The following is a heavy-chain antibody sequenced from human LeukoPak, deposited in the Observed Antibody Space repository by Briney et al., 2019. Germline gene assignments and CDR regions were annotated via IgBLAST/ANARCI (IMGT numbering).Heavy chain of an antibody. Sequence: PGGSLRLSCAASGFTFSSYDMHWVRQATGKGLEWVSAIGTAGDTYYPGSVKGRFTISRENAKNSLYLQMNSLRAGDTAVYYCARAHTVDSSGWGAFDIWGQGTMVTVSS. CDR2: IGTAGDT. CDR3: ARAHTVDSSGWGAFDI. D-gene: IGHD6-25*01. J-gene: IGHJ3*02. CDR1: GFTFSSYD. V-gene: IGHV3-13*04.